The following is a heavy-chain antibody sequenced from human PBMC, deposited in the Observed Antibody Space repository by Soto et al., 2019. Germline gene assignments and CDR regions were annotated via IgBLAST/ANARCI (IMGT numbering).Heavy chain of an antibody. CDR2: ISSNGGST. D-gene: IGHD4-4*01. CDR3: AKRQRGNFGPFGS. Sequence: GGSLRLSCSASRFTFSSYAMHWVRQAPGKGLEYASAISSNGGSTYYADSVKGRFTISRDNSKNSLYLQMSSLRAEDAAVYYCAKRQRGNFGPFGSWHQGSLVTVSS. V-gene: IGHV3-64D*06. CDR1: RFTFSSYA. J-gene: IGHJ4*02.